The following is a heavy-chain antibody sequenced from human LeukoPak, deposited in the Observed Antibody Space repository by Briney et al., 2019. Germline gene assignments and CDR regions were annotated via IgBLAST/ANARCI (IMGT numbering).Heavy chain of an antibody. CDR1: GGSISSSSYY. V-gene: IGHV4-39*01. Sequence: SETLSLTCTVSGGSISSSSYYWGWIRQPPGKGLEWFGSIYYSGSTYYNPSLKSRVTISVDTSKNQFSLKLSSVTAADTAMYYCARLLAAAGTWYFDYWGQGTLVTVSS. J-gene: IGHJ4*02. D-gene: IGHD6-13*01. CDR2: IYYSGST. CDR3: ARLLAAAGTWYFDY.